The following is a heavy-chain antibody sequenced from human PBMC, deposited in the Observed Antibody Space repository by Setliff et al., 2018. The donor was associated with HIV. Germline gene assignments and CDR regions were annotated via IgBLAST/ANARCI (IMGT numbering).Heavy chain of an antibody. V-gene: IGHV1-69-2*01. Sequence: ASVMVSCKASGYTFTNYNIHWVQQAPGNGLQWMGRIDPKNGRTIYAEKFQGRVTIIADTSIDTTYMELSSLRSEDTAIYYCAAEGNIFDIWGQGTMVTVSS. CDR3: AAEGNIFDI. J-gene: IGHJ3*02. CDR1: GYTFTNYN. CDR2: IDPKNGRT.